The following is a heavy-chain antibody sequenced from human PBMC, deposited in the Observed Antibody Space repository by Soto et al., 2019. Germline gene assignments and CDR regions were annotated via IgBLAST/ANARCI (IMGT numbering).Heavy chain of an antibody. J-gene: IGHJ4*02. CDR2: INAANGNT. V-gene: IGHV1-3*01. D-gene: IGHD2-21*02. CDR1: GYTFTSYA. CDR3: ARSIVVVTALDY. Sequence: GASVKVSCTASGYTFTSYAMHWVRQAPGQRLEWMGWINAANGNTKYSQKFQGRVTITRDTSASTAYMELSSLRSEDTAVYYCARSIVVVTALDYWGQGTLVTVSS.